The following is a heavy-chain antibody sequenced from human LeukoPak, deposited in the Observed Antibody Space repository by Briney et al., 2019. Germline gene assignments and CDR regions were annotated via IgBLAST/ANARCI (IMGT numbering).Heavy chain of an antibody. J-gene: IGHJ3*02. CDR2: IISISIYI. Sequence: GGSLRLSRAASGFTFSSYSMNWVRQAPGKGLEGVSSIISISIYIYYTDSVRGRFTISRDNAKNSLYLQMNSLRAEDTAVYYCARDHYLDAFDIWGQGTMVTVSS. CDR1: GFTFSSYS. CDR3: ARDHYLDAFDI. D-gene: IGHD2/OR15-2a*01. V-gene: IGHV3-21*01.